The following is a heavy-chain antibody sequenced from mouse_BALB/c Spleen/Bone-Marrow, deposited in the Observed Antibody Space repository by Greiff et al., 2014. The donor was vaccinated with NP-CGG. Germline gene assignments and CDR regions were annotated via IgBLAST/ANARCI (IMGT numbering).Heavy chain of an antibody. D-gene: IGHD4-1*01. CDR1: GYSFTGYT. Sequence: EVQLQQSGPELVKPGASMKISCKASGYSFTGYTMNWVKQSHGKNLEWIGLINPYNGGTTYNQKFKGKATLIVDKSSSTAYMELLSLTSEDSAVYYCARRNWDEGYAVDYWGQGTSVTVSS. V-gene: IGHV1-18*01. CDR2: INPYNGGT. J-gene: IGHJ4*01. CDR3: ARRNWDEGYAVDY.